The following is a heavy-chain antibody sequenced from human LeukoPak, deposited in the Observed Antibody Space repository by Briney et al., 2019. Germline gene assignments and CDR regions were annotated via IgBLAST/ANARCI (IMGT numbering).Heavy chain of an antibody. CDR3: AKDRLDTAMVLLDY. Sequence: GGSLRLSGAGSGFTFRSYAMSWVRQAPGKGLGWVAAISGSGGSTYYADSVKGRFTISRDNSKNTLYLQMNSLRAEDTAVYYCAKDRLDTAMVLLDYWGQGTLVTVSS. CDR1: GFTFRSYA. V-gene: IGHV3-23*01. CDR2: ISGSGGST. D-gene: IGHD5-18*01. J-gene: IGHJ4*02.